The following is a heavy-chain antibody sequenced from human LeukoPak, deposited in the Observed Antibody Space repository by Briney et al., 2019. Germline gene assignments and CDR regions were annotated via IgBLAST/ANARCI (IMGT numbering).Heavy chain of an antibody. CDR3: ASPKYYYYGMDV. CDR1: GFTFSSYS. Sequence: GGSLRLSCAASGFTFSSYSMNWVRQAPGKGLEWVSSISSSSSYIYYADSVKGRFTISRDNAKNSLYLQMNSLRAEDTAVHYCASPKYYYYGMDVWGQGTTVTVSS. J-gene: IGHJ6*02. V-gene: IGHV3-21*01. CDR2: ISSSSSYI.